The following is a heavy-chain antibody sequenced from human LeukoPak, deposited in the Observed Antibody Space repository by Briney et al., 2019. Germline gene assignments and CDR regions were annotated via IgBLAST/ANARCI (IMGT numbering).Heavy chain of an antibody. V-gene: IGHV3-23*01. D-gene: IGHD3-22*01. CDR1: GFTFISYA. CDR3: AKVKNYYNDSSGYDY. J-gene: IGHJ4*02. CDR2: IGGSGGST. Sequence: SGGSLRLSCAASGFTFISYAMSCVRQAPGKRLEWVSAIGGSGGSTYYADSVKGRFTISRDNSKNTLYLQMNSLRTEDTAVYYCAKVKNYYNDSSGYDYWGQGTLVTVSS.